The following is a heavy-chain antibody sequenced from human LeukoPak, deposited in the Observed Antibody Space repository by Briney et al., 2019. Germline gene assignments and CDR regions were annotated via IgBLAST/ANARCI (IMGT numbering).Heavy chain of an antibody. CDR3: ARTYYDILTGYNPYFDY. CDR2: ISSNSNFI. J-gene: IGHJ4*02. CDR1: GFTFSSYS. V-gene: IGHV3-21*01. Sequence: GGSLRLSCAASGFTFSSYSMNWVRQAPGKGLEWVSSISSNSNFIYYADSVKGRFTISRDNPKNSLYLQMNSLRAEDTAVYYCARTYYDILTGYNPYFDYWGQGILVTVSS. D-gene: IGHD3-9*01.